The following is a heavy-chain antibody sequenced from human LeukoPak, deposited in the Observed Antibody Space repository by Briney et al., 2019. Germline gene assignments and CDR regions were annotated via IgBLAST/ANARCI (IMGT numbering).Heavy chain of an antibody. CDR1: GFTFNTYT. V-gene: IGHV3-48*01. Sequence: GGSLRLSCAASGFTFNTYTMNWVRQAPGKGLEWVSYISGSSGIIDYADSVRGRFTISRDNAKNSLYLQMNSLRAEDTAVYYCARDRSPYGDYEGALDYWGQGTLVTVSS. D-gene: IGHD4-17*01. CDR3: ARDRSPYGDYEGALDY. CDR2: ISGSSGII. J-gene: IGHJ4*02.